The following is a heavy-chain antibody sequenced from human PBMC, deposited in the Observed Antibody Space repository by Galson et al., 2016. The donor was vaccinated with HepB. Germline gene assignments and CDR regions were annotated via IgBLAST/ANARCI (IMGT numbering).Heavy chain of an antibody. V-gene: IGHV3-23*01. Sequence: SLRLSCAASGFTFDNYAMRWVRQVPGKGLEWVSGISGSSGAIYYANSVRGRFTIARDNSKNTLYLQMNSLTVEDTAIYNCAKGCGLRKLACADYWGQGALVTVSS. CDR1: GFTFDNYA. D-gene: IGHD3-16*01. CDR2: ISGSSGAI. J-gene: IGHJ4*02. CDR3: AKGCGLRKLACADY.